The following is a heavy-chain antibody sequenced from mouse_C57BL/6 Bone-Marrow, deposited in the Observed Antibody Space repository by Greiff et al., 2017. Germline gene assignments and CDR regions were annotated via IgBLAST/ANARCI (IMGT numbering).Heavy chain of an antibody. D-gene: IGHD2-3*01. Sequence: QVKLQESGAELARPGASVKLSCKASGYTFTSYGISWVKQRTGQGLEWIGEIYPRSGNTNYNEKVKGKATLTAYKSSSNAYMELRSLTSEDSAVYVCARLGYCYYSAMDYWGQGTSVTVSS. J-gene: IGHJ4*01. V-gene: IGHV1-81*01. CDR1: GYTFTSYG. CDR2: IYPRSGNT. CDR3: ARLGYCYYSAMDY.